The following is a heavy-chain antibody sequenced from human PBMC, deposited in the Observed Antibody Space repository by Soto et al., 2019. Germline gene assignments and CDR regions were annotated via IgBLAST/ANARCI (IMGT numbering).Heavy chain of an antibody. D-gene: IGHD6-19*01. V-gene: IGHV4-4*02. CDR1: GGSISSSNW. CDR3: ARDRIAVAGTSGGTFDI. J-gene: IGHJ3*02. Sequence: SETLSLTCAVSGGSISSSNWWSWVRQPPGKGLEWIGEIYHSGSTNYNPSLKSRVTISVDKSKNQFSLKLSSVTAADTAVYYCARDRIAVAGTSGGTFDIWGQGTMVTVSS. CDR2: IYHSGST.